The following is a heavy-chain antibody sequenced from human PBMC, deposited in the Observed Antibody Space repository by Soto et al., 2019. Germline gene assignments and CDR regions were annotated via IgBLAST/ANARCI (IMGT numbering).Heavy chain of an antibody. V-gene: IGHV3-30*18. CDR3: AKLGYYDFWSDGSGYCDY. Sequence: PEGSLRRSCADSGFTLSSYDMHWDCQAPGKGLEGVAVISYDGSNKYYADSVKGRFTISRDNSKNTLYLQMNSLRAEDTAVYYCAKLGYYDFWSDGSGYCDYWGQGTQVTVSS. J-gene: IGHJ4*02. CDR2: ISYDGSNK. D-gene: IGHD3-3*01. CDR1: GFTLSSYD.